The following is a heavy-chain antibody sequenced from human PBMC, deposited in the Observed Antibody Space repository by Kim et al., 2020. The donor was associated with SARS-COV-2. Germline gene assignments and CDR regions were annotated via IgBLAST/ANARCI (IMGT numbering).Heavy chain of an antibody. CDR3: ARSAFGAYDL. J-gene: IGHJ5*02. V-gene: IGHV3-23*01. D-gene: IGHD3-10*01. CDR1: GFTFSNFG. CDR2: ISGSGGST. Sequence: GGSLRLSCAASGFTFSNFGMIWVRQAPGKGLEWVSGISGSGGSTSYTDSVKGRFTISRDNSRNTLYLQMNSLRDEDTAVYYCARSAFGAYDLWGQGTLVTVSS.